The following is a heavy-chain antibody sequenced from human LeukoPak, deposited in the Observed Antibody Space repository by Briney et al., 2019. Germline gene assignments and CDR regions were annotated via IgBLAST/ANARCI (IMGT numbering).Heavy chain of an antibody. Sequence: GGSLRLSCAASGFTFSSYAMTWVRQAPGKGLEWVSAISSSGDTYYAGSVKGRFTISRDSSKNTLYLQMNSLRAEDTAVYYCATSTVWFGESNFDYWGQGTLVTVSS. V-gene: IGHV3-23*01. CDR2: ISSSGDT. CDR1: GFTFSSYA. D-gene: IGHD3-10*01. J-gene: IGHJ4*02. CDR3: ATSTVWFGESNFDY.